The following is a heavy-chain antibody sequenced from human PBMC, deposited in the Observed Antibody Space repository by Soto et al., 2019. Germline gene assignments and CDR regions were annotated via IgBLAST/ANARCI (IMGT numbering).Heavy chain of an antibody. CDR1: GFTFSNFG. Sequence: GGSLRLSCVASGFTFSNFGMHWVRQAPGKGLEWVAGISYDGRSEYYVDSVRGRFTLSKDNSKNTLSLQMISLRPEDTGVYYCAKDLDVVMVLSATRGLDVWGQGTTVTVSS. CDR3: AKDLDVVMVLSATRGLDV. CDR2: ISYDGRSE. V-gene: IGHV3-30*18. D-gene: IGHD2-15*01. J-gene: IGHJ6*02.